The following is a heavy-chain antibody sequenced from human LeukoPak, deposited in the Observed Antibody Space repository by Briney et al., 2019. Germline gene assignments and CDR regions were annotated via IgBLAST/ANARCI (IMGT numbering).Heavy chain of an antibody. Sequence: GRSLRLSCAASGFTFDDYAMHWVRQAPGKGLEWVSGISWNSGSIGYADSVKGRFTISRDNAKNTLYLQMNSLRAEDTAVYYCAKDFAPRNAFDIWGQGTMVTVSS. CDR3: AKDFAPRNAFDI. J-gene: IGHJ3*02. CDR1: GFTFDDYA. CDR2: ISWNSGSI. D-gene: IGHD1-14*01. V-gene: IGHV3-9*01.